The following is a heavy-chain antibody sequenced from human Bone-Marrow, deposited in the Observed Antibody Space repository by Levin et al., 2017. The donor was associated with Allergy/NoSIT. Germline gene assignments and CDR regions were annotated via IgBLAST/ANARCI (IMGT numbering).Heavy chain of an antibody. CDR1: GGSFSGYY. J-gene: IGHJ6*02. CDR2: INHSGST. Sequence: SQTLSLTCAVYGGSFSGYYWSWIRQPPGKGLEWIGEINHSGSTNYNPSLKSRVTISVDTSKNQFSLKLSSVTAADTAVYYCARIYSGYDVRVGDYYGMDVWGQGTTVTVSS. V-gene: IGHV4-34*01. D-gene: IGHD5-12*01. CDR3: ARIYSGYDVRVGDYYGMDV.